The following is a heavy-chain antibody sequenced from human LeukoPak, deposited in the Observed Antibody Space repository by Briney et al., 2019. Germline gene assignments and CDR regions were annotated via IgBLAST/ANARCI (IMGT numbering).Heavy chain of an antibody. J-gene: IGHJ3*02. CDR2: IWYDGSNK. D-gene: IGHD1-26*01. CDR1: GFTFSSYG. V-gene: IGHV3-33*06. Sequence: GGSLRLSCAASGFTFSSYGMHWVRQAPGKGLGWVVVIWYDGSNKYYADSVKDRFTISRDNSKNPLYLQMNSLRAEDTAVYYCAKDGGSYGPGAFDIWGQGTMVTVSS. CDR3: AKDGGSYGPGAFDI.